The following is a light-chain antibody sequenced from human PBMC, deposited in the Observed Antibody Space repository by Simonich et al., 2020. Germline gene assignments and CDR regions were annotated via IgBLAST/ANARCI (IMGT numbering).Light chain of an antibody. Sequence: QSVLTQPPSASGTPGQRVTISCSGSSSNLGSNYVYWYQQLPGTAPKLLIYRNNQRPSGVPDLFSGSKSGTAASLAISGLRSEDEADYYCQSYDSSLSGSNVFGTGTKVTVL. CDR1: SSNLGSNY. J-gene: IGLJ1*01. CDR3: QSYDSSLSGSNV. CDR2: RNN. V-gene: IGLV1-47*01.